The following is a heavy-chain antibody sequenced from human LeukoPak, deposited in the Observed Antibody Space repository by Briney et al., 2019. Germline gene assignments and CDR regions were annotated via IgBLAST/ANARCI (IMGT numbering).Heavy chain of an antibody. CDR3: GRGSAVAGSAQIDN. J-gene: IGHJ4*02. Sequence: PSETLSLTCAVYGESFSDHSWTWIRQPPGKGLEWIGEIKHSGSTNYNPSLKSRFIISVETSKNQFSLKVTSMTAADTALYYCGRGSAVAGSAQIDNWGQGPLVTVSS. CDR2: IKHSGST. D-gene: IGHD6-19*01. V-gene: IGHV4-34*01. CDR1: GESFSDHS.